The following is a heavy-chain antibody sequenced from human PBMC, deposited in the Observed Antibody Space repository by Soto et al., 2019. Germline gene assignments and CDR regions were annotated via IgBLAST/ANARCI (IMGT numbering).Heavy chain of an antibody. J-gene: IGHJ4*02. CDR1: GFTFSSYV. CDR2: ISGSGTNT. CDR3: AKDISPYSGYNSFDY. Sequence: EVRLLESGGGLIQPGGSLRLSCAASGFTFSSYVMSWVRQAPGTGLEWVSGISGSGTNTYYADSVKGRFTISRDNSKNTLYLQMTSLRAEDTAEYYCAKDISPYSGYNSFDYGGEGTLVTVSS. D-gene: IGHD5-12*01. V-gene: IGHV3-23*01.